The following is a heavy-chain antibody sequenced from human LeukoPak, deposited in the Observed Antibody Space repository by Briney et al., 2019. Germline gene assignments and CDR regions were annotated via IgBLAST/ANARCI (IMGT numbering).Heavy chain of an antibody. V-gene: IGHV5-51*01. CDR3: ARQSGHSSGWYGYFDY. CDR1: GYSITSYW. CDR2: IYPGDSDT. Sequence: GESLKISCKGSGYSITSYWIGWVRQMPGKGLEWMGIIYPGDSDTRYSPSFQGQVTISADKSISTAYLQWSSLKASDTAMYYCARQSGHSSGWYGYFDYWGQGTLVTVSS. D-gene: IGHD6-19*01. J-gene: IGHJ4*02.